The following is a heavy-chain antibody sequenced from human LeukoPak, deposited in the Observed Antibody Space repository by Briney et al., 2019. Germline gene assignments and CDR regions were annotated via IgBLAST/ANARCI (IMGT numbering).Heavy chain of an antibody. V-gene: IGHV3-30*02. D-gene: IGHD5-18*01. CDR2: VRFDGTHS. Sequence: GGSLRLSCAASGFTFSNFGMHWVRQAPGKGLEWVAFVRFDGTHSYYADSVKGRFTISRDNSKSTLFLQMRGLRPDDTAVYYCAKDGGQLWLHYGLDYWGQGTLVTVSS. J-gene: IGHJ4*02. CDR3: AKDGGQLWLHYGLDY. CDR1: GFTFSNFG.